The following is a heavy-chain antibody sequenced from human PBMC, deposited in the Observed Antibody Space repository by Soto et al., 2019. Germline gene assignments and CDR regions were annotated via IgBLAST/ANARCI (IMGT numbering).Heavy chain of an antibody. CDR3: ARSRDDYSLYFYYGMDV. V-gene: IGHV3-30*03. D-gene: IGHD4-4*01. CDR2: ILHDGSAE. CDR1: GFTFTSYD. Sequence: GGSLRLSCAASGFTFTSYDMHWVRQAPGKGLEWMALILHDGSAEYYADSVKGRFTISRDNSKSTLYLQMNSLRAEDTAVYNCARSRDDYSLYFYYGMDVWGQGTTVTVSS. J-gene: IGHJ6*02.